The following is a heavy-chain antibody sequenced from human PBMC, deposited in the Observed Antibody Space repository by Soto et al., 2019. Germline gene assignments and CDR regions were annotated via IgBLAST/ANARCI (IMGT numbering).Heavy chain of an antibody. D-gene: IGHD3-10*01. CDR3: ARDSLEVRGALYYGMDV. CDR2: IYYSGST. Sequence: LSLTCTVSDGSISSGGYYWSWIRQHPGKGLEWIGYIYYSGSTYYNPSLKSRVTISVDTSKNQFSLKLSSVTAADTAVYYCARDSLEVRGALYYGMDVWGQGTTVTVSS. J-gene: IGHJ6*02. CDR1: DGSISSGGYY. V-gene: IGHV4-31*03.